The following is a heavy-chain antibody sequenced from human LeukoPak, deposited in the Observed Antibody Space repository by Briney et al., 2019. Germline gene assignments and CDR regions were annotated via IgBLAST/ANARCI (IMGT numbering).Heavy chain of an antibody. CDR1: GGSISSGGYY. D-gene: IGHD4-23*01. CDR3: ARAETTVAYEGVY. V-gene: IGHV4-31*03. CDR2: IYYSGST. J-gene: IGHJ4*02. Sequence: SETLSLTCTVSGGSISSGGYYWSWIRQHPGKGLEWIGYIYYSGSTYYNPSLKSRVTISVDTSKNQFSLKLSSVTAADTAVYYCARAETTVAYEGVYWGQGTLVTVSS.